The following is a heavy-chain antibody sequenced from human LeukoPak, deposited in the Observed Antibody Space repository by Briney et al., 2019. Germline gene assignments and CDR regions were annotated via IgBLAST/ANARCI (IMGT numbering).Heavy chain of an antibody. CDR2: INPNSGDT. J-gene: IGHJ4*02. CDR3: ARDKGYSYGFNY. CDR1: GYAFTDYY. D-gene: IGHD5-18*01. V-gene: IGHV1-2*02. Sequence: ASVKVSCKASGYAFTDYYMHWVRQAPGQGLEWMGWINPNSGDTNYAQKFQGRVTMTGDTSISTAYMELSGLRSDDTAMYYCARDKGYSYGFNYWGQGTLVTVSS.